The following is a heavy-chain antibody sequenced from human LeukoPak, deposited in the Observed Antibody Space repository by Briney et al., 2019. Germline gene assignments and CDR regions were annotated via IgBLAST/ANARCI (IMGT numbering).Heavy chain of an antibody. J-gene: IGHJ3*02. D-gene: IGHD3-3*01. Sequence: SETLSLTCTVSGGSISSHYWSWIRQPPGKGLEWIGYIYYSGSTNYNPPLKSRVTISVDTSKNLFSLKLSSGTAADTAVYYCARDLSAGVDAFDIWGQGTMVTVSS. CDR2: IYYSGST. CDR1: GGSISSHY. V-gene: IGHV4-59*11. CDR3: ARDLSAGVDAFDI.